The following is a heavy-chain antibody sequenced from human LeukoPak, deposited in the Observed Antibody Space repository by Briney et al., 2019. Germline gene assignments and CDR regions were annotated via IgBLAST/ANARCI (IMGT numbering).Heavy chain of an antibody. J-gene: IGHJ4*02. CDR3: ARGLPRDIVVVPAAMIYMSGDY. CDR2: MNPNSGNT. D-gene: IGHD2-2*01. Sequence: ASVKVSCKASGYTFTSYDINWVRQATGQGLEWMGWMNPNSGNTGYAQKFQGRVTMTRNTSISTAYMELSSLRSEDTAVYYCARGLPRDIVVVPAAMIYMSGDYWGQGTLVTVSS. V-gene: IGHV1-8*01. CDR1: GYTFTSYD.